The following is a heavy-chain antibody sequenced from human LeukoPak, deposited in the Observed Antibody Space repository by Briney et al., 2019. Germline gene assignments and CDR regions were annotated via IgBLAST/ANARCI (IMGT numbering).Heavy chain of an antibody. J-gene: IGHJ4*02. CDR2: ISGSGGST. CDR3: AKDSPYYYDSSGYFLTFDY. D-gene: IGHD3-22*01. CDR1: GFTFSSYA. Sequence: PGGSLRLSCAASGFTFSSYAMSWVRQAPGKGLEWVSAISGSGGSTYYADSVKGRFTISRDNSKNTLYLQMNSLRAEDTAAYYCAKDSPYYYDSSGYFLTFDYWGQGTLVTVSS. V-gene: IGHV3-23*01.